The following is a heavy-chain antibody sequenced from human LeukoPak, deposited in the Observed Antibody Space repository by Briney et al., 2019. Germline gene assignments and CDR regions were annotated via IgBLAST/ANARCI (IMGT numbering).Heavy chain of an antibody. CDR3: AKDLFSSSWSFYYFDY. V-gene: IGHV3-23*01. Sequence: GGSLRLSCAASGFTFSSYAMSWVRQAPGKGLEWVSAISGSGGSTYYADGVKGRFTISRDKSKNTLYLQMNSLRAEDTAVYYCAKDLFSSSWSFYYFDYWGQGTLVTVSS. D-gene: IGHD6-13*01. CDR2: ISGSGGST. CDR1: GFTFSSYA. J-gene: IGHJ4*02.